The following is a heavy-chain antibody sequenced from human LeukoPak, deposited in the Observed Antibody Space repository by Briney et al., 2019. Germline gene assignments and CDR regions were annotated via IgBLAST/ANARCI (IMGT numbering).Heavy chain of an antibody. CDR3: ARAGSPFDY. Sequence: SETLSLTCTVSGGSISSYYWSWIRQPPGKGLEWIGYIYYSGSTNYNPSLKSRVTISVDTSKNQFSLKLSSVTAADTAVYYCARAGSPFDYWGQGTLVTVSS. CDR1: GGSISSYY. J-gene: IGHJ4*02. V-gene: IGHV4-59*01. CDR2: IYYSGST.